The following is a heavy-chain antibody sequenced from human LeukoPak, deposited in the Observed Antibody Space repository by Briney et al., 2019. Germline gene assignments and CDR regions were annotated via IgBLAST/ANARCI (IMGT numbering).Heavy chain of an antibody. J-gene: IGHJ4*02. Sequence: GGALRLSCAASGFTFSSYSMNWVPQAPGKRLEWFSYISSRSITIYSADSVKGRVNISSDNAKNPRYLQMNSLVAEDAAVYDCARDGRFDYWGQGTVVTVSS. CDR2: ISSRSITI. V-gene: IGHV3-48*01. CDR3: ARDGRFDY. CDR1: GFTFSSYS.